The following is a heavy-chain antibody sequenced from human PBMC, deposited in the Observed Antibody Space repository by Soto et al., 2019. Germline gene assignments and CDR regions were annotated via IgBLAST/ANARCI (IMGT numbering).Heavy chain of an antibody. J-gene: IGHJ5*02. CDR2: ISSSSSYI. CDR1: GFTFSSYS. Sequence: EVQLVESGGGLVKPGGSLRLSCAASGFTFSSYSMNWVRQAPGKGLEWVSSISSSSSYIYYADSVKGRFTISRDNAKNSLYLQMNSLRAEDTVVYYCAREGQYYYDSSGYYHWFDPWGQGTLVTVSS. V-gene: IGHV3-21*01. D-gene: IGHD3-22*01. CDR3: AREGQYYYDSSGYYHWFDP.